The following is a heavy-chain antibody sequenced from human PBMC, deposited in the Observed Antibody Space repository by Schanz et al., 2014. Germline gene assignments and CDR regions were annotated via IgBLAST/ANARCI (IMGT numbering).Heavy chain of an antibody. CDR2: TNGDGTNA. Sequence: EVQLLESGGGLVQPGGSLRLSCAASGFTFSSYAMSWVRQAPGKGLEWVSCTNGDGTNAKYADSVKGRFTISRDNAKKTLSLQMISLRAEDTAIYFCTRSYYDFSWGSYRFRAFDMWGQGTTVIVSS. CDR3: TRSYYDFSWGSYRFRAFDM. D-gene: IGHD3-16*02. J-gene: IGHJ3*02. V-gene: IGHV3-74*02. CDR1: GFTFSSYA.